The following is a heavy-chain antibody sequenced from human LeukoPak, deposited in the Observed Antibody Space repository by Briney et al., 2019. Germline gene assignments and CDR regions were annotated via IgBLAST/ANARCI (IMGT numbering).Heavy chain of an antibody. CDR2: IYYSGST. V-gene: IGHV4-59*01. D-gene: IGHD3-22*01. CDR3: AREYYGSGGYAYFDH. J-gene: IGHJ4*02. Sequence: PSETLSLTCTPGGLSMSRAYWAWVRQPPGKGLEWIGDIYYSGSTNYNPSLKSRVTMSVGTSKKQFSLKLSPVTPADTAVYYSAREYYGSGGYAYFDHWGQGTLVTVSS. CDR1: GLSMSRAY.